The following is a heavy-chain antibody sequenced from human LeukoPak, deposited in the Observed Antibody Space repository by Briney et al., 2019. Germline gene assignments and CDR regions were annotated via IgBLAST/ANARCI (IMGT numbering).Heavy chain of an antibody. CDR3: ARPGYSSGWDYYFDY. D-gene: IGHD6-19*01. J-gene: IGHJ4*02. CDR1: GYTFTSYY. Sequence: ASVKVSCKASGYTFTSYYMHWVRQAPGQGLEWMGIINPSGGSTSYAQKFQGRVTMTRDTSTSTVYMELSSLRSEDTAVYYCARPGYSSGWDYYFDYWGQGTLVTVSS. V-gene: IGHV1-46*01. CDR2: INPSGGST.